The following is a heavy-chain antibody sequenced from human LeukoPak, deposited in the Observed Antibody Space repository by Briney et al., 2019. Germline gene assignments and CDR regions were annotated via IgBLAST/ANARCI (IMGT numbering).Heavy chain of an antibody. V-gene: IGHV3-23*01. CDR1: GFTFSSYA. CDR2: ISGSGGST. D-gene: IGHD6-13*01. J-gene: IGHJ4*02. Sequence: GGSLRLSCAASGFTFSSYAMSWVRQAPGKGLEWVSAISGSGGSTYYADSVKGRFTISRDNSKNTLYLQMNSLRAEDTAVYYCARVWSPPYMSTWPDYFDYWGQGTLVTVSS. CDR3: ARVWSPPYMSTWPDYFDY.